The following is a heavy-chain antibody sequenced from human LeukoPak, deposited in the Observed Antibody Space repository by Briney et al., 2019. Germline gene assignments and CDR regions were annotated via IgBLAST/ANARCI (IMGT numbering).Heavy chain of an antibody. Sequence: ASVKVSCKASGYTFTTHDINWVRQATGQELEWLGWMSPNSGDTGYAQKFQGRVTMTSDSSISTAYMELSSLRSEDTAIYYCVRTPPNWGFDYWGQGTLVTVSS. CDR2: MSPNSGDT. J-gene: IGHJ4*02. CDR1: GYTFTTHD. V-gene: IGHV1-8*01. D-gene: IGHD7-27*01. CDR3: VRTPPNWGFDY.